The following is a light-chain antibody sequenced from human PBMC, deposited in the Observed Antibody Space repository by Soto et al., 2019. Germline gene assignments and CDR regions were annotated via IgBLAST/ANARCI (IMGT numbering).Light chain of an antibody. CDR3: QQYGSSSWT. V-gene: IGKV3-20*01. CDR1: QSVSSC. CDR2: GAS. Sequence: DIVLTQSPATLSLYQGERATLSCRASQSVSSCLAWYQQKVGQAPKLLIYGASTRATGIPARFSGSGSGTDFTLTISRLEPEDFAVYYCQQYGSSSWTFGQGTKVDIK. J-gene: IGKJ1*01.